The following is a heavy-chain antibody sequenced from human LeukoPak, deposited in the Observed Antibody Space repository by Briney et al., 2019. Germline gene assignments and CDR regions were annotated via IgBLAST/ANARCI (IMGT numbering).Heavy chain of an antibody. D-gene: IGHD5-18*01. CDR1: GFTFSSYS. J-gene: IGHJ3*02. CDR2: ISGSSSTI. CDR3: AKGSWIQLWFGETFDI. V-gene: IGHV3-48*04. Sequence: GGSLRLSCAASGFTFSSYSMNWVRQAPGKGLEWVSYISGSSSTISYADSVRGRFTISRDNAENSLYLQMNSLRAEDTAVYYCAKGSWIQLWFGETFDIWGQGTMVTVSS.